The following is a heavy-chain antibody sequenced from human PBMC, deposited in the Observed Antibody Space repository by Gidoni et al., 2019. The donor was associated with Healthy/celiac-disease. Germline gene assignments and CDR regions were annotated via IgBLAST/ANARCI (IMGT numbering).Heavy chain of an antibody. J-gene: IGHJ6*02. CDR1: GFTSSSNG. Sequence: QVQMVESGGGVVQPGRSLRLSCAASGFTSSSNGMHWVRQAPGKGLEWVAVIVYDGSNKYYADSVKGRFTISRDNSKNTLYLQMNSLRAEDTAVYYCARDPGSGYYLGKLYYGMDVWGQGTTVTVSS. CDR2: IVYDGSNK. D-gene: IGHD3-22*01. V-gene: IGHV3-33*01. CDR3: ARDPGSGYYLGKLYYGMDV.